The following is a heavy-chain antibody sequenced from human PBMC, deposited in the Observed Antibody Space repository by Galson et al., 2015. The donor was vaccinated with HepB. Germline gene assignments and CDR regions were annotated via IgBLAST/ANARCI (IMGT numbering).Heavy chain of an antibody. CDR3: AKARCTTTSCYGGDFDY. V-gene: IGHV3-23*01. CDR1: GFTFSNYA. CDR2: ISGSGGST. J-gene: IGHJ4*02. Sequence: SLRLSCAASGFTFSNYAMSWVRQAPGEGLEWVSSISGSGGSTYYADSVKGRFTISRDNSKNTIYMQMNSLSAEDTAIYYCAKARCTTTSCYGGDFDYWGQGTLVTVSS. D-gene: IGHD2-2*01.